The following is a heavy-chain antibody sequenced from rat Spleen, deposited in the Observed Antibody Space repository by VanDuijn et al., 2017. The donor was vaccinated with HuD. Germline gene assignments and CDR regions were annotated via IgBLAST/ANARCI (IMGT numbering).Heavy chain of an antibody. CDR1: GYSITSTYR. CDR3: ARTNNPYFYVMDA. J-gene: IGHJ4*01. Sequence: EVQLQESGPGLVKPSQSLSLTCSVTGYSITSTYRWNWIRTFPGNKLEWMGYINSAGSTNYNPAIKSRISITRDTSKNQFFLQVNSVTTEDTATYYCARTNNPYFYVMDAWGQGASVTVSS. V-gene: IGHV3-3*01. D-gene: IGHD3-4*01. CDR2: INSAGST.